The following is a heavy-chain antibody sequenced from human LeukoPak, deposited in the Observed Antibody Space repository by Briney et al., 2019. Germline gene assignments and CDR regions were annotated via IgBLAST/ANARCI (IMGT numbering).Heavy chain of an antibody. CDR1: GFTFSSYG. V-gene: IGHV3-30*02. D-gene: IGHD3-22*01. CDR2: IRYDGSNK. Sequence: GRSLRLSCAASGFTFSSYGMHWVRQAPGKGLEWVTFIRYDGSNKYSADSVKGRFTISRDNSKNTLYLQMNSLRAEDTAVYYCAKDGMWADSSGYYYDYWGQGTLVTVSS. J-gene: IGHJ4*02. CDR3: AKDGMWADSSGYYYDY.